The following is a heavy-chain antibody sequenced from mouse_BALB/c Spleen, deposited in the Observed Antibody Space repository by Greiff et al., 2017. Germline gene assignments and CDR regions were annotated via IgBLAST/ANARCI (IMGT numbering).Heavy chain of an antibody. J-gene: IGHJ4*01. V-gene: IGHV1-26*01. CDR3: ARKAMITYYAMDY. D-gene: IGHD2-4*01. CDR2: VNPNNGGT. CDR1: GYTFTDYY. Sequence: EVQLQQSGPELVKPGASVKISCKASGYTFTDYYMNWVKQSHGKSLEWIGLVNPNNGGTSYNQKFKGKATLTVDKSSSTAYMELRSLTSEDSAVYYCARKAMITYYAMDYWGQGTSVTVSS.